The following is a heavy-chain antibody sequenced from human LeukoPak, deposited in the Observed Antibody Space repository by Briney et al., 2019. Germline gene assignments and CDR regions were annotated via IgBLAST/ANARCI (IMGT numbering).Heavy chain of an antibody. CDR1: GGSIKSHF. J-gene: IGHJ5*02. CDR3: ARDMRDDILTGNNWFDP. D-gene: IGHD3-9*01. Sequence: SETLSLTCTVSGGSIKSHFWSWVRQPPGKGLEWIGYIYYSGSTNYNPSLKSRVTISVDTSKNQFSLKLSPVTAADTAVYYCARDMRDDILTGNNWFDPWGQGTLVTVSS. V-gene: IGHV4-59*11. CDR2: IYYSGST.